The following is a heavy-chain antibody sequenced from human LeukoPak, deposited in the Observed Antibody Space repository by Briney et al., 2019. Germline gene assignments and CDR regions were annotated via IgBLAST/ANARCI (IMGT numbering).Heavy chain of an antibody. D-gene: IGHD6-19*01. CDR1: GFTFSSYW. Sequence: GGSLRLSCAASGFTFSSYWMDWVPQAPGKGLVWVSRIKTDGSSTSYADSVKGRYTISRDNATNTLYMQKNSLRAEDTAVYYCARERSSGWSDYWGQGTLVTVSS. V-gene: IGHV3-74*01. J-gene: IGHJ4*02. CDR3: ARERSSGWSDY. CDR2: IKTDGSST.